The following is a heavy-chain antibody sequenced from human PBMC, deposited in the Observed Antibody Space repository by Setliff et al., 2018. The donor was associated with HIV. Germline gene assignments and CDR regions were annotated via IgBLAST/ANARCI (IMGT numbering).Heavy chain of an antibody. D-gene: IGHD3-10*01. CDR3: ARAGDFFRLLWFGEIYY. V-gene: IGHV3-7*01. CDR2: IKEDGSQK. J-gene: IGHJ4*02. CDR1: GFTFSTYW. Sequence: PGGSLRLSCAASGFTFSTYWMTWVRQAPGKGLEWVANIKEDGSQKYYVDSVKGRFTISRDNAKNSLYLQMNSLRAEDTAVYYCARAGDFFRLLWFGEIYYWGQGALVTVSS.